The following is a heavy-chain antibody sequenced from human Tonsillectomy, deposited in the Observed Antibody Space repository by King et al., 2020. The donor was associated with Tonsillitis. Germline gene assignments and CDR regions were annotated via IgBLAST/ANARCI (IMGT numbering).Heavy chain of an antibody. D-gene: IGHD1-26*01. CDR1: GYTFTAYY. Sequence: QLLQSGADVKKPGASVKVSCKASGYTFTAYYMHWVRQAPGQGLEWMGWINSNSGDTKYAQKFQGRVTMTRDTSISTAYMELSRLTSDDTALYYCARGSMVGGTPSGFDPWGQGTLVTVSS. CDR3: ARGSMVGGTPSGFDP. V-gene: IGHV1-2*02. CDR2: INSNSGDT. J-gene: IGHJ5*02.